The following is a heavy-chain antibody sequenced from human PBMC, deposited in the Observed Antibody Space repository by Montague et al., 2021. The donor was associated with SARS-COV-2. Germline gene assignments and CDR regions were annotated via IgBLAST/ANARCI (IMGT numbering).Heavy chain of an antibody. Sequence: SLRLSCPASGFTFSSYGMHWVRQAPGKGLEWVAHIWYDGSNENYVDSVKGRFTISRDNFKNTLYLQMNSLRAEDTAIYYCARGSVGGYYFDYWGQGTLVTVSS. D-gene: IGHD1-26*01. V-gene: IGHV3-33*01. J-gene: IGHJ4*02. CDR1: GFTFSSYG. CDR3: ARGSVGGYYFDY. CDR2: IWYDGSNE.